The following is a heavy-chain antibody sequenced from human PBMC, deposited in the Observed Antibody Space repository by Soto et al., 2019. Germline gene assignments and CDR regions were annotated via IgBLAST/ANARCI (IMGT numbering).Heavy chain of an antibody. Sequence: QLQLQESGPGLVKPSGTLSLTCTVSGGSISSSSYYWGWIRQPPGKGLEWIGSIYYSGSTYYNPSLKSRVTISVDTSKNQFSLKLSSVTAADTAVYYCARTYCDFWSGYYRASEGENWFDPWGQGTLVTVSS. CDR1: GGSISSSSYY. CDR3: ARTYCDFWSGYYRASEGENWFDP. CDR2: IYYSGST. D-gene: IGHD3-3*01. J-gene: IGHJ5*02. V-gene: IGHV4-39*01.